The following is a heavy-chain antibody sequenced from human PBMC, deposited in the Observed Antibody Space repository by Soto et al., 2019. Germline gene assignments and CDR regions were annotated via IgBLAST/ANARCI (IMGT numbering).Heavy chain of an antibody. CDR3: VASLAASGLNWLDP. CDR1: GGSISEKY. Sequence: SETLSLTCIVSGGSISEKYWNWVRQPPGKGLEWIGLIFANGHTDYNPSLKSRVTMSVDAPKNQFSLRLTSMTAADTAVYYCVASLAASGLNWLDPWGRGTLVTVSS. D-gene: IGHD6-13*01. J-gene: IGHJ5*02. CDR2: IFANGHT. V-gene: IGHV4-4*07.